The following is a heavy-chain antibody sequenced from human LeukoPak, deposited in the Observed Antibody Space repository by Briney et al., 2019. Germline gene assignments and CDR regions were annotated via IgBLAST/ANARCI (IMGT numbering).Heavy chain of an antibody. CDR3: AKTTPPPPASMVRGPPDY. J-gene: IGHJ4*02. D-gene: IGHD3-10*01. CDR2: ISYDGSNK. CDR1: GFTFSSYG. V-gene: IGHV3-30*18. Sequence: GGSLRLSCAASGFTFSSYGMHWVRQAPGKGLEWVAAISYDGSNKYYADSVKGRFTISRDNSKNTLYLQMNSLRAEDTAVYYCAKTTPPPPASMVRGPPDYWGQGTLVTVSS.